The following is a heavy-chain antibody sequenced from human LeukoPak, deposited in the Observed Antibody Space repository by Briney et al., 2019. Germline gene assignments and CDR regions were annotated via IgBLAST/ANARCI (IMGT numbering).Heavy chain of an antibody. CDR2: IKQDGSEK. Sequence: GGSLRLSCAASGFTFSSYWMSWVRQAPGKGLEWVANIKQDGSEKYYVDSVKDRFTISRDNAKNSLYRQMNSLRAEDTAVYYCARDVLTGYPNWFDPWGQGTLVTVSS. J-gene: IGHJ5*02. D-gene: IGHD3-9*01. V-gene: IGHV3-7*03. CDR1: GFTFSSYW. CDR3: ARDVLTGYPNWFDP.